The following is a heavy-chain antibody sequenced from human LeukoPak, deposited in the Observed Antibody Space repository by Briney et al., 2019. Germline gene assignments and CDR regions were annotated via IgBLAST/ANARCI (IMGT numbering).Heavy chain of an antibody. CDR3: AKERYNWNALDY. CDR1: GFTVSSNY. V-gene: IGHV3-53*05. D-gene: IGHD1-20*01. Sequence: GGSLRLSCAASGFTVSSNYMSWVRQAAGKGLEWVSVIYSGGSTYYADSVKGRFTISRDNSKNTLYLQMNSLRAEDTAVYYCAKERYNWNALDYWGQGTLVTVSS. J-gene: IGHJ4*02. CDR2: IYSGGST.